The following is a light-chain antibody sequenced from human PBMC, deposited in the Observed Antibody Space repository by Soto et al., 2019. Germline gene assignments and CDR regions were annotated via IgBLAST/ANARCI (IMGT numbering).Light chain of an antibody. J-gene: IGLJ3*02. V-gene: IGLV1-51*01. Sequence: QSVLTQPPSVSAAPGQNVTISCSGRTSNIGKNYVCWYQPLPGTAPKLLIYDNNKRPSEISDRFSGSKSGTSATLAITGLQTGDEADYYCGTWDSSLSAGMFGAGTKVTVL. CDR2: DNN. CDR1: TSNIGKNY. CDR3: GTWDSSLSAGM.